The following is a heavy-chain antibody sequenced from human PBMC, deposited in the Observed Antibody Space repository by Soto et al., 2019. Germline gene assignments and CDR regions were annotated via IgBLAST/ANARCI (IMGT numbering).Heavy chain of an antibody. CDR2: IIPVIAIV. D-gene: IGHD6-19*01. J-gene: IGHJ4*02. V-gene: IGHV1-69*02. CDR1: GGIFSSHT. Sequence: QVQLVQSGAEVKKPGSSVKVSSKASGGIFSSHTISWVRQAPGQGLEWMGRIIPVIAIVNYAQKFQDRATITADKSTSTAYMELSNLRPEDTAVYFCASLTGNSTGWVDYWGQGTLVTVSS. CDR3: ASLTGNSTGWVDY.